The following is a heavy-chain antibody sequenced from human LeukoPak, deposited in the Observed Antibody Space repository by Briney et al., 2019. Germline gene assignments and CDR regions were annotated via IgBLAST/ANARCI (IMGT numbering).Heavy chain of an antibody. CDR2: IYHSGST. D-gene: IGHD3-22*01. CDR3: ARTSLDYYDSSGYYIDY. CDR1: GYSISSGYY. V-gene: IGHV4-38-2*02. J-gene: IGHJ4*02. Sequence: SETLSLTCTVSGYSISSGYYRGWIRQPPGKGLEWIGSIYHSGSTYYNPSLKSRVTISVDTSKNQFSLKLSSVTAADTAVYYCARTSLDYYDSSGYYIDYWGQGTLVTVSS.